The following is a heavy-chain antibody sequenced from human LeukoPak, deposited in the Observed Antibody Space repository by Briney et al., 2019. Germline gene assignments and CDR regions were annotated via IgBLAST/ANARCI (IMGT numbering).Heavy chain of an antibody. J-gene: IGHJ4*02. V-gene: IGHV4-31*03. CDR3: ARGNYVVSSYFDY. Sequence: SQTLSLTCTVSGSSISSGGYYWSWIRQHPGKGLEWIGYIYYSGSTYYNPSLKSRVTISVDTSKNQFSLKLSSVTAADTAVYYCARGNYVVSSYFDYWGQGTLVTVSS. CDR1: GSSISSGGYY. CDR2: IYYSGST. D-gene: IGHD1-7*01.